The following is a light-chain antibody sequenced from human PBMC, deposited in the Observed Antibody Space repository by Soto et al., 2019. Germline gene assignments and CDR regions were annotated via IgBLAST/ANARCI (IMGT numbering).Light chain of an antibody. CDR3: SSYTSSSTLI. Sequence: QSALTQAASVSGSPGQSITISCTGTSSDVGGHNSVSWYQQHPGKAPKLMIYEVTHRPSGVSDRFSGSRSGNTASLTISGLQAEDEADYYCSSYTSSSTLIFGGGTKLTVL. J-gene: IGLJ2*01. V-gene: IGLV2-14*01. CDR1: SSDVGGHNS. CDR2: EVT.